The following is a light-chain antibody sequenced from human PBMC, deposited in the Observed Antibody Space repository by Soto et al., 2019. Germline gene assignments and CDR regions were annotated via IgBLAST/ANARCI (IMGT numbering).Light chain of an antibody. CDR1: QSVSSN. CDR2: GAS. Sequence: EIVMTQAPATLSVSPGERATLSCRAGQSVSSNLAWYQQKPGQAPRLLIYGASTRATGIPARFSGSGSGTEFTLTISSLQSEDSAVYYCQQYNNWRRTFGQGTKVDIK. CDR3: QQYNNWRRT. J-gene: IGKJ1*01. V-gene: IGKV3-15*01.